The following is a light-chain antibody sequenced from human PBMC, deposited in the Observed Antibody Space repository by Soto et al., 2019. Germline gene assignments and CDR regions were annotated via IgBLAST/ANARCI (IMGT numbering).Light chain of an antibody. CDR1: QSIGSW. J-gene: IGKJ1*01. CDR2: KAS. CDR3: QQYSTFPWT. Sequence: DIQLTHSPSTLSASIGDRVTITCRASQSIGSWLAWYQQRPGKAPNVLIYKASNLERGVPSRFSGNGSETEFTLTISSLQPEDFATYYCQQYSTFPWTFGQGTKVEL. V-gene: IGKV1-5*03.